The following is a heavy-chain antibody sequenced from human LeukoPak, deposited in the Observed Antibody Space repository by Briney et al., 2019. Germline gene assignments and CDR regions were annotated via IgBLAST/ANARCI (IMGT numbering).Heavy chain of an antibody. CDR3: AGARWPFDI. D-gene: IGHD4-23*01. V-gene: IGHV3-30*03. J-gene: IGHJ3*02. CDR1: GFTFSSYG. CDR2: ISYDESKT. Sequence: GGSLRLSCAASGFTFSSYGMHWVRQAPGKGLEWVAVISYDESKTYSTDSVKGRFTISRDNFKNTLYLQMNTLITEDTAVYYCAGARWPFDIWGQGTMVTVSS.